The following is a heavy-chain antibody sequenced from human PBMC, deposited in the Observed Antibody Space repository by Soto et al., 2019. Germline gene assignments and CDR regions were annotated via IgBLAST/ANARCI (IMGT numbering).Heavy chain of an antibody. CDR1: GGSISSYY. D-gene: IGHD6-19*01. CDR2: IYYSGST. CDR3: ARDTLSSSGWYGSDYYGMDV. V-gene: IGHV4-59*01. J-gene: IGHJ6*02. Sequence: SETLSLTCTVSGGSISSYYWSWIRQPPGKGLEWIGYIYYSGSTNYNPSLKSRVTISVDTSKNQFSLKLSSVTAADTAVYYCARDTLSSSGWYGSDYYGMDVWGQGTTVTVYS.